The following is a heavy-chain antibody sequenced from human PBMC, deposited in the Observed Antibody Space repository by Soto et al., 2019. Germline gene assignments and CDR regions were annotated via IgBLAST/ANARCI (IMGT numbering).Heavy chain of an antibody. Sequence: GGSLRLSCAASGFRFGDYGMHWFRQAPGKGLEWVAGVQFDGSKEYYVDSVEGRFTISRDNSKNTLNLQMDSLRGGDTAVYYCARDRWITGNFPVYDYWGRGTLVTVSS. CDR2: VQFDGSKE. J-gene: IGHJ4*02. CDR1: GFRFGDYG. CDR3: ARDRWITGNFPVYDY. V-gene: IGHV3-33*01. D-gene: IGHD1-20*01.